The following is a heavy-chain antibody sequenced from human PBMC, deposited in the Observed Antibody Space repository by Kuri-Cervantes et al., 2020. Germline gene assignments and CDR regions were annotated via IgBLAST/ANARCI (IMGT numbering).Heavy chain of an antibody. J-gene: IGHJ3*02. CDR1: GYTFTGYY. D-gene: IGHD2-8*01. CDR3: ARGLGNGVESAFDI. CDR2: INPNSGGT. Sequence: ASVKVSCKASGYTFTGYYIHWVRQAPGQGLEWMGWINPNSGGTNYAQKFQGRVTLTRDTSISTAYMELSRLRSDDTAVYYCARGLGNGVESAFDIWGQGTMVTVSS. V-gene: IGHV1-2*02.